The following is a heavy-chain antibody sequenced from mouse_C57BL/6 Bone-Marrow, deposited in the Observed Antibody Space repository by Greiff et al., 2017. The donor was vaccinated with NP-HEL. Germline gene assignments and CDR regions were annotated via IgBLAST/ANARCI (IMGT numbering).Heavy chain of an antibody. CDR1: GFTFSNYW. CDR2: IRLKSDNYAT. D-gene: IGHD1-1*01. V-gene: IGHV6-3*01. CDR3: TGGITTVVAWYFDV. J-gene: IGHJ1*03. Sequence: EVMLVESGGGLVQPGGSMKLSCVASGFTFSNYWMNWVRQSPEKGLEWVAQIRLKSDNYATHYAESVKGRFTISRDDSKSSVYLQMNNLRAEDTGIYYCTGGITTVVAWYFDVWGTGTTVTVSS.